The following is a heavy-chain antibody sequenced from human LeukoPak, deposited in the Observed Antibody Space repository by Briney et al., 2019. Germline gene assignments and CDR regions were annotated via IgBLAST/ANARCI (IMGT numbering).Heavy chain of an antibody. V-gene: IGHV4-39*07. CDR2: MNHSGST. CDR1: GGSISSSSYY. CDR3: ARGEDSSGWLNYYYYYYMDV. D-gene: IGHD6-19*01. J-gene: IGHJ6*03. Sequence: SETLSLTCTVSGGSISSSSYYWGWIRQPPGKGLEWIGEMNHSGSTNYNPSLKSRVTISVDTSKNQFSLKLSSVTAADTAVYYCARGEDSSGWLNYYYYYYMDVWGKGTTVTVSS.